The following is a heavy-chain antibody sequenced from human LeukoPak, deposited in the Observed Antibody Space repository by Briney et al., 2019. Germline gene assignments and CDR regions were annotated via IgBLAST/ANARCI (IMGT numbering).Heavy chain of an antibody. CDR2: IYRSGST. CDR3: ARDGWNDDDGFDI. J-gene: IGHJ3*02. CDR1: GGSISSSSYY. V-gene: IGHV4-39*07. Sequence: PSETLSLTCTVSGGSISSSSYYWGWIRQPPGKGLEWIGSIYRSGSTYYNPSLKSRVTISADTSKNQFSLKLSSVTAADTAVYYCARDGWNDDDGFDIWGQGTMVTVSS. D-gene: IGHD1-1*01.